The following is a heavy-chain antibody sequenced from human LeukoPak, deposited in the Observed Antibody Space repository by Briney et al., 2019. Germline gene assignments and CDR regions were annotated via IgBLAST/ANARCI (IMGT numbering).Heavy chain of an antibody. CDR2: LNYSGST. Sequence: WLPQAPGKGREGIGSLNYSGSTYYNPSLKSLVTISVDTSKNQFSLNLSSVTAADTAVYYCARLYYDSSGYYQICYFDYWGQGTLVTVSS. V-gene: IGHV4-39*01. J-gene: IGHJ4*02. D-gene: IGHD3-22*01. CDR3: ARLYYDSSGYYQICYFDY.